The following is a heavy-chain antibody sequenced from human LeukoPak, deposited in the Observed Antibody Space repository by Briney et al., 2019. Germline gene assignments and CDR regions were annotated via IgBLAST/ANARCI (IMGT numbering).Heavy chain of an antibody. CDR3: ARDRDYARDC. V-gene: IGHV3-48*03. CDR1: GFTFSSYE. J-gene: IGHJ4*02. D-gene: IGHD3-10*02. Sequence: PGGSLRLSCAASGFTFSSYEMNWVRQAPGKGLEWVSYISSSGSTIYYADSVKGRFTISRDNAKNSLFLQMDSLEDEDTAVYYCARDRDYARDCWGQGTLVTVSS. CDR2: ISSSGSTI.